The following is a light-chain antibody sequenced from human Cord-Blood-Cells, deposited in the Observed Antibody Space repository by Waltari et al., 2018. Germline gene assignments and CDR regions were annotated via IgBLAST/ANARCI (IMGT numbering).Light chain of an antibody. CDR2: GAS. Sequence: EIVMTQSPATLSVSPGERATLSCRASQSVSSNLAWYQQKPGQAPRLRIYGASIRATGIPARVSCSGSGTEFTLTISSLQSEDFAVYYCQQYNNWPYTFGQGTKLEIK. CDR3: QQYNNWPYT. V-gene: IGKV3D-15*01. CDR1: QSVSSN. J-gene: IGKJ2*01.